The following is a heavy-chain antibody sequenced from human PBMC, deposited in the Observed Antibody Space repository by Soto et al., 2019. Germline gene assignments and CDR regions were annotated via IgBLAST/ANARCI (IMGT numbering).Heavy chain of an antibody. CDR2: IIPIFGTA. D-gene: IGHD2-8*01. J-gene: IGHJ6*02. CDR3: ATGPNCTNGVCYKAYYYYGMDV. V-gene: IGHV1-69*01. CDR1: GGTFSSYA. Sequence: QVQLVQSGAEVKKPGSSVKVSCKASGGTFSSYAISWVRQAPGQGLEWMGGIIPIFGTANYAQKFQGRVTITEDESTSTAYMELSSLRSEDTAVYYCATGPNCTNGVCYKAYYYYGMDVWGQGTTVTVSS.